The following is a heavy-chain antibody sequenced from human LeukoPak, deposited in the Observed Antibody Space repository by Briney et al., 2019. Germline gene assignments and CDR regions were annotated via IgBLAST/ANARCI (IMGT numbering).Heavy chain of an antibody. CDR1: GFTFSSYA. CDR2: ISGSGGST. D-gene: IGHD6-19*01. Sequence: GGSLRLSCAASGFTFSSYAMSWVRQAPGKGLEWVSAISGSGGSTYYADSVKGRFTISRDNSKNTLYLQMNSLRAEDTAVYYCAKDSSGWHGDYYYGMDVWGQGTTVTVSS. V-gene: IGHV3-23*01. CDR3: AKDSSGWHGDYYYGMDV. J-gene: IGHJ6*02.